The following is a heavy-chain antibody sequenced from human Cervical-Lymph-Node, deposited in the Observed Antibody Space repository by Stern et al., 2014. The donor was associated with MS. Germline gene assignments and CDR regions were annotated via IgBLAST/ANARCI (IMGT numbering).Heavy chain of an antibody. CDR1: GYTFSNSA. J-gene: IGHJ4*02. CDR3: ARPRPGYNANGWDH. CDR2: INGGNGNT. V-gene: IGHV1-3*01. Sequence: QDQLVQSGAEVKKPGASVKVSCKASGYTFSNSAIHWVRQAPGHRPEWMGWINGGNGNTRYSQIFQARVTITRDTSASTAYMELSGLRSEDTAVYYCARPRPGYNANGWDHWGQGTLVTVSS. D-gene: IGHD5-12*01.